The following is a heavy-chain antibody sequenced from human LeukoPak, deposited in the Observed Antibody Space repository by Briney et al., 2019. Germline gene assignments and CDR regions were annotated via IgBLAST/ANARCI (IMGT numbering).Heavy chain of an antibody. D-gene: IGHD6-13*01. V-gene: IGHV3-23*01. CDR2: IGAGGDST. J-gene: IGHJ4*02. CDR3: ARTYSSSSYSPFDY. CDR1: GFTFNNYA. Sequence: GGSLRLSCAASGFTFNNYAMGWARQAPGKGLDWVSGIGAGGDSTFYPDSVRGRFTISRDNSKNTLYLQMNSLRAEDTAVYYCARTYSSSSYSPFDYWGQGTLVTVSS.